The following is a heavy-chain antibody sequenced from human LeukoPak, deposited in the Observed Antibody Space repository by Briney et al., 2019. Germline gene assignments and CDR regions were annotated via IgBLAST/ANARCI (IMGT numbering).Heavy chain of an antibody. V-gene: IGHV3-21*01. Sequence: GGSLRLSCATSGFTFSSYNMCWVRQAPGKGLEWVSSISSHSSYIYYADSVKGRFTISRDNAQNSLYLQMNSLRAEDTAVYYCARRTVVGTLDYWGQGTLVTVSS. D-gene: IGHD6-13*01. CDR1: GFTFSSYN. J-gene: IGHJ4*02. CDR3: ARRTVVGTLDY. CDR2: ISSHSSYI.